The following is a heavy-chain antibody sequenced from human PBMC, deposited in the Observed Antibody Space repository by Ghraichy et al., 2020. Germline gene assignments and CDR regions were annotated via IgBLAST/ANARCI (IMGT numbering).Heavy chain of an antibody. CDR1: GFTFSSYG. J-gene: IGHJ6*02. V-gene: IGHV3-33*01. D-gene: IGHD3-3*01. CDR2: IWYDGSNK. CDR3: ARDAVLYYDFWKNYYGMDV. Sequence: GSLRLSCAASGFTFSSYGMHWVRQAPGKGLEWVAVIWYDGSNKYYADSVKGRFTISRDNSKNTLYLQMNSLRAEDTAVYYCARDAVLYYDFWKNYYGMDVWGQGTTVTVSS.